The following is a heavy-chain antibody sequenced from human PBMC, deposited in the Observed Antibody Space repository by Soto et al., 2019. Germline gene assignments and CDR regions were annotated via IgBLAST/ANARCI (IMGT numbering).Heavy chain of an antibody. J-gene: IGHJ5*02. Sequence: QVQLVESGGGVVQPGRSLRLSCAASGFTFSSYGMHWVRQAPGKGLEWVAVISYDGSNKYYADSVKGRFTISRDHSNNTLYPTRKSMSAEDAAVYWWARVVGDTTGWCEPRGKGSLVTVSS. D-gene: IGHD3-16*01. CDR3: ARVVGDTTGWCEP. CDR2: ISYDGSNK. V-gene: IGHV3-30*03. CDR1: GFTFSSYG.